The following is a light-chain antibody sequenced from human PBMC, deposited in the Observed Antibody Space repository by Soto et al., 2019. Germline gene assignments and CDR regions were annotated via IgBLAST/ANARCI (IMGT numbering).Light chain of an antibody. CDR1: SSDVGAYDY. Sequence: QSALTQPASVSGSPGQSITISCTGTSSDVGAYDYVSWYQQYPGKAPKLMIYDVTDRPSGVSDRFFGSKSGNTASLTISGLQAEDEADYYCSSYTSGSTPYVFGTGTQLIVL. CDR2: DVT. CDR3: SSYTSGSTPYV. V-gene: IGLV2-14*03. J-gene: IGLJ1*01.